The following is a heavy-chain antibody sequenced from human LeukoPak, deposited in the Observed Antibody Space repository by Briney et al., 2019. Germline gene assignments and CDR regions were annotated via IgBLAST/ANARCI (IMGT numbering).Heavy chain of an antibody. V-gene: IGHV4-61*01. D-gene: IGHD1-26*01. Sequence: ETLSLTCTVSGGSISSGSYYWSWIRQPPGKGLEWIGYIYYSGSTNYSPSLKGRVTISLDTSKNQFSLKLSSVTAADTAVYYCARGVNSGYFDYCGQGTLVTVSS. CDR1: GGSISSGSYY. CDR3: ARGVNSGYFDY. J-gene: IGHJ4*02. CDR2: IYYSGST.